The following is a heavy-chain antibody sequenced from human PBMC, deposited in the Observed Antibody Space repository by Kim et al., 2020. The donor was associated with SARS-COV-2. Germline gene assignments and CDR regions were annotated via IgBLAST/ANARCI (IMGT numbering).Heavy chain of an antibody. V-gene: IGHV4-34*01. D-gene: IGHD3-10*01. J-gene: IGHJ6*02. CDR3: ARGGDYGSGSYWYYYYGMDV. CDR2: INHSGST. CDR1: GGSFSGYY. Sequence: SETLSLTCAVYGGSFSGYYWSWIRQPPGKGLEWIGEINHSGSTNYNPSLKSRVTISVDTSKNQFSLKLSSVTAADTAVYYCARGGDYGSGSYWYYYYGMDVWGQGTTVTVSS.